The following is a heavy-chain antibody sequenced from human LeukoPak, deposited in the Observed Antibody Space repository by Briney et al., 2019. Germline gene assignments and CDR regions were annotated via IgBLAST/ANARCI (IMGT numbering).Heavy chain of an antibody. D-gene: IGHD1-26*01. V-gene: IGHV3-7*01. CDR3: ARVHSGSYWPRDLDY. CDR2: IKQDGSEK. J-gene: IGHJ4*02. CDR1: GFTFSSYW. Sequence: GGSLRLSCAASGFTFSSYWMSWVRQAPGKGLEWVANIKQDGSEKYYVDSVKGRFTISRDNAKNSLYLQMNSLRAEDTAVYYCARVHSGSYWPRDLDYWGQGTLVTVSS.